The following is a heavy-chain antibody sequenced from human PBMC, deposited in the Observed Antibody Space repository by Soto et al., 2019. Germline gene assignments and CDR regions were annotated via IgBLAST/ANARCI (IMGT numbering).Heavy chain of an antibody. J-gene: IGHJ4*02. V-gene: IGHV1-69*01. D-gene: IGHD6-19*01. CDR1: GGTFSSYA. Sequence: QVQLVQSGAEVKKPGSSVKVSCKASGGTFSSYAISWVRQAPGQGLEWMGGIIPIFGTANYAQKFQGRVTITADESTSTAYMELSSLRSEDTAVYYCARSQQRPLIAVAGNYDYWGQGTLVTVSS. CDR2: IIPIFGTA. CDR3: ARSQQRPLIAVAGNYDY.